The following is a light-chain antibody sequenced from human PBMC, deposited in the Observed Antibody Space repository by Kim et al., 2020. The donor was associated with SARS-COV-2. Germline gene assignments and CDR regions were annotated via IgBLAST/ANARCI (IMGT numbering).Light chain of an antibody. Sequence: VALGPTVRITCQGDSLRSYYEPWYQQKPGQAPIVVIYGKNNRPSGIPDRFSGSSSGDTASLTITGTQAGDEADYYCNSRGSNDNVPFGGGTKLTVL. CDR1: SLRSYY. V-gene: IGLV3-19*01. CDR2: GKN. CDR3: NSRGSNDNVP. J-gene: IGLJ2*01.